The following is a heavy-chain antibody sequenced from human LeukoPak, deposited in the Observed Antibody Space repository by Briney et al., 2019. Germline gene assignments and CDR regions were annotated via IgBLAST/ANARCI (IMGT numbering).Heavy chain of an antibody. J-gene: IGHJ5*02. CDR3: DREGRQLWLRGGGFDP. CDR2: INPNSGGT. CDR1: GYTFTGYY. V-gene: IGHV1-2*06. Sequence: ASVTVSFKASGYTFTGYYMHWVRQAPGQGLEWMGRINPNSGGTNYAQKFQGRVTMTRDTSISTAYMELSRLRSDDTAVSDCDREGRQLWLRGGGFDPWGQGTLVTVSS. D-gene: IGHD5-18*01.